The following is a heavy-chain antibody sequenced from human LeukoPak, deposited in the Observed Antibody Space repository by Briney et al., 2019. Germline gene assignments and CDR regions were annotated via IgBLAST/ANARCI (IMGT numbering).Heavy chain of an antibody. Sequence: PGGSLRLSCAASGFTFSSYAMSWVRQAPGKGLEWVSAISGSGGSTYYADSVKGRFTISRDNSKNTPYLQMNSLRAEDTAVYYCAKGGGYVTYYYMDVWGKGTTVTVSS. V-gene: IGHV3-23*01. J-gene: IGHJ6*03. CDR1: GFTFSSYA. CDR3: AKGGGYVTYYYMDV. D-gene: IGHD5-12*01. CDR2: ISGSGGST.